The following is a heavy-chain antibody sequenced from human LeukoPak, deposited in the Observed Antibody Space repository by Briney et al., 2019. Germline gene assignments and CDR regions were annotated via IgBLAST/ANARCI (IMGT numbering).Heavy chain of an antibody. D-gene: IGHD5-12*01. CDR3: ARAGNSDYDYPLDGFDI. CDR1: EYTFIDYY. V-gene: IGHV1-2*02. J-gene: IGHJ3*02. CDR2: INPNSGGT. Sequence: GASVKVSCKASEYTFIDYYIHWVRQAPGQGLEWMGWINPNSGGTNYAQKFQGRFTMTRDTSISTAYMEVSRLRSDDTAVYYCARAGNSDYDYPLDGFDIWGQGTMVSVSS.